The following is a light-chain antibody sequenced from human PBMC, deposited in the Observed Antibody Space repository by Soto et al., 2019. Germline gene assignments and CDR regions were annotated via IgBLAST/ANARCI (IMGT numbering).Light chain of an antibody. J-gene: IGKJ1*01. CDR2: AAT. CDR3: QQTYTTPRT. Sequence: DIQMTQSPSSLSASVGDRVTITCRASQSISSFLNWYQQKPGEAPKLLIYAATSLHSGVPSRFSGSGSATDFTLTISSLQPEDFATYYYQQTYTTPRTFGQGTTVEI. CDR1: QSISSF. V-gene: IGKV1-39*01.